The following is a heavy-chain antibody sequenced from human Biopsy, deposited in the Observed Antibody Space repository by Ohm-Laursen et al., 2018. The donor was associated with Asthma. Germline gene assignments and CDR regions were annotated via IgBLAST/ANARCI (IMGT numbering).Heavy chain of an antibody. Sequence: ASVKVSCKSSGYTFNGAGITWVRQAPGQGLEWMGWVSVYNGNTKVAQKLQDRVTMITDTSTSTAYMELRSLRSDDTAVYFCARAVDYSHYYGIDVWGQGTTVTVS. CDR1: GYTFNGAG. CDR2: VSVYNGNT. D-gene: IGHD3-10*01. CDR3: ARAVDYSHYYGIDV. V-gene: IGHV1-18*01. J-gene: IGHJ6*02.